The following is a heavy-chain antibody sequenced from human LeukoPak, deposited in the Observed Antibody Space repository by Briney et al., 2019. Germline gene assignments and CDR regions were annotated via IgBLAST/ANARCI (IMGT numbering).Heavy chain of an antibody. D-gene: IGHD3-9*01. Sequence: GGSLRLSCAASGFTFSNYAMSWVRQAPGKGLEWVSAITGSDGTTYYADSVKGRFTISRDNSKNMLYLQMNSLRAEDTAVYYCAKWGDYDILTGYYVSDYWGQGTLVTVSS. CDR3: AKWGDYDILTGYYVSDY. CDR2: ITGSDGTT. V-gene: IGHV3-23*01. J-gene: IGHJ4*02. CDR1: GFTFSNYA.